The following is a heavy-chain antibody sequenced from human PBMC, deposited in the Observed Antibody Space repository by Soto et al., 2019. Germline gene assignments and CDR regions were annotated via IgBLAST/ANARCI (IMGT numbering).Heavy chain of an antibody. CDR3: AKGLRVVVTVISPDDAFNA. J-gene: IGHJ3*01. Sequence: EVKLLESGGGLVQPGGSLRLSCAASGFTFGNYGINWVRQAPGKGLEWVSGISGGGGSTYYADSVKGRFPISRDPSKNTVFLEMNSLTAEDTAVYYCAKGLRVVVTVISPDDAFNAWGQGTLVAVSS. CDR2: ISGGGGST. CDR1: GFTFGNYG. V-gene: IGHV3-23*01. D-gene: IGHD2-21*02.